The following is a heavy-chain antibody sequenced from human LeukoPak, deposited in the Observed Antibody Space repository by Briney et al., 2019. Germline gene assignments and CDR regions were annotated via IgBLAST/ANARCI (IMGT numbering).Heavy chain of an antibody. CDR3: ARDGNGWGFDN. Sequence: PGGSLRLSCAASGFTFSTYAMSWVRQTPEKGLEWVSAISGSGGSTYYADSVKGRFTISRDNSKNTVYLQMNSLRAEDTAVYSCARDGNGWGFDNWGQGTLVTVSS. D-gene: IGHD6-19*01. CDR2: ISGSGGST. J-gene: IGHJ4*02. CDR1: GFTFSTYA. V-gene: IGHV3-23*01.